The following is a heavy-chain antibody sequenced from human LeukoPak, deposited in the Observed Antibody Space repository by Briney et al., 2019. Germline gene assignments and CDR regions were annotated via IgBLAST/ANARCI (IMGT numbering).Heavy chain of an antibody. CDR1: GYTFTSYH. CDR3: ARTTSLTASGYDY. V-gene: IGHV1-8*03. CDR2: MNPYSGDR. Sequence: ASVKVSCKTSGYTFTSYHINWVRQATGQGLEWTGWMNPYSGDRGYAQKFQGRLSITSDTSISTAYMDLSSLRSEDTAVYFCARTTSLTASGYDYWGQGTLVTVSS. J-gene: IGHJ4*02. D-gene: IGHD4-17*01.